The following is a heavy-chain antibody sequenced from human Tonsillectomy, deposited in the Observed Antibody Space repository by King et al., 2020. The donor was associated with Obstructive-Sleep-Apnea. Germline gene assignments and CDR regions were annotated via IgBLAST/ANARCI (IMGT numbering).Heavy chain of an antibody. CDR2: IYYSGST. D-gene: IGHD1-1*01. CDR3: AREWTAATGMDY. CDR1: GGSISSYY. J-gene: IGHJ4*02. V-gene: IGHV4-59*01. Sequence: QLQESGPRVVKPSETLSLTCTVSGGSISSYYLNWIRQPPGKGLEWIGYIYYSGSTNYNPSLKSRVTISVDTSKMQFSLKLSSVTAADTAVYYCAREWTAATGMDYWDQGTLVTVSS.